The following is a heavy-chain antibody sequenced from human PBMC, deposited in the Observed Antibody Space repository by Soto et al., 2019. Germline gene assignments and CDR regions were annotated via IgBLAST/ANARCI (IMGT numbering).Heavy chain of an antibody. V-gene: IGHV3-7*01. CDR3: VMYSPPGY. CDR1: GFSFSNFW. D-gene: IGHD2-8*01. Sequence: VQVVESGGDLVQPGGSLRLSCAASGFSFSNFWMGWVRQAPGTGLEWVANIKQDGSEEYYADSVKGRFTISRDNAKNSLFLQMNSLRAEDTAVYYCVMYSPPGYWGRGTLVTVSS. CDR2: IKQDGSEE. J-gene: IGHJ4*02.